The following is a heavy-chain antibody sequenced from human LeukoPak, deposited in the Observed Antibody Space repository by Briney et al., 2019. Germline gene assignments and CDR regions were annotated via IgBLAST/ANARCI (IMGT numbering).Heavy chain of an antibody. V-gene: IGHV1-2*02. D-gene: IGHD5-18*01. CDR3: ARVPIQPPGQSWFDP. J-gene: IGHJ5*02. CDR2: INPNSGGT. Sequence: ASVKVSCKASGYTFTGYYMHWVRQAPGQGLEWMGWINPNSGGTNYAQKFQGRVTMTRDTSISTAYMELSRLRSDDTAVYCCARVPIQPPGQSWFDPWGQGTLVTVSS. CDR1: GYTFTGYY.